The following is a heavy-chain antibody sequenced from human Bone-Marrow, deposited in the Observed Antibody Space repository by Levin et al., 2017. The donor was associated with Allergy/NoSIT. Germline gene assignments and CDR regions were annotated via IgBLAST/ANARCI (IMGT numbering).Heavy chain of an antibody. J-gene: IGHJ4*03. CDR1: GASITSYY. CDR2: IYYSGST. D-gene: IGHD3-22*01. Sequence: SSETLSLTCTVPGASITSYYWSWIRQLPGKGLEWIGYIYYSGSTNFNPSLKSRVTMSLDMSRNQVSLKLNSVTAADTAVYYCARRTMTGYFDYWGQGTLVSVSS. V-gene: IGHV4-59*01. CDR3: ARRTMTGYFDY.